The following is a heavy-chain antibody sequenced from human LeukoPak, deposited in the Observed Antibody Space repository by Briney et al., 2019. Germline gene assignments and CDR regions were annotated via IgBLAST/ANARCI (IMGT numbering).Heavy chain of an antibody. J-gene: IGHJ4*02. CDR1: GGSFSGYY. CDR3: ARNFWRVRGVINY. D-gene: IGHD3-10*01. V-gene: IGHV4-34*01. Sequence: SEILSLTCAVYGGSFSGYYWSWIRQPPGKGLEWIGEINHSGSTNYNPSLKSRVTISVDTSKNQSSLKLSSVTAADTAVYYCARNFWRVRGVINYWGQGTLVTVSS. CDR2: INHSGST.